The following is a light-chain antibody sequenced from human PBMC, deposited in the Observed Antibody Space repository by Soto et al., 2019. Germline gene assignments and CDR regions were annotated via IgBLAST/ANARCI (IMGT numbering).Light chain of an antibody. CDR2: SAS. V-gene: IGKV1-12*01. CDR1: QDISGR. CDR3: QQGHSFPLT. Sequence: DIQMTQSPSSVSASVGDRVTIACRASQDISGRLAWYQQRPGEAPKLLIFSASTLQSGVPSRFRGSGSGTDYTLTISSLQPEDLATYFCQQGHSFPLTFGGGTKVEI. J-gene: IGKJ4*01.